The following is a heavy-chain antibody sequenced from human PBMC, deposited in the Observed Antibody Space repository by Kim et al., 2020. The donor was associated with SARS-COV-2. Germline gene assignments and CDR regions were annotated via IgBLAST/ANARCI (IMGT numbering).Heavy chain of an antibody. CDR1: GGSISSSSYY. J-gene: IGHJ5*02. D-gene: IGHD6-19*01. CDR2: IYYSGST. Sequence: SETLSLTCTVSGGSISSSSYYWGWIRQPPGKGLEWIGSIYYSGSTYYNPSLKSRVTISVDTSKNQFSLKLSSVTAADTAVYYCASILALAVAGKVSHGFDPWGQGTLVTVSS. CDR3: ASILALAVAGKVSHGFDP. V-gene: IGHV4-39*01.